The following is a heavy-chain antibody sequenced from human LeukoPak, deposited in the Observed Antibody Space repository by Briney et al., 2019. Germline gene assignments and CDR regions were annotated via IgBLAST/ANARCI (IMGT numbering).Heavy chain of an antibody. CDR2: ISASSNII. Sequence: GGSLRLSCAASGFIFSSYAMSWVRQAPGKGLEWVSYISASSNIIYYAGSVKGRFTISRDDAKNSLYLQMNSLRAEDTAVYYCARRQGRRGIVGPTILKGAFDIWGQGTKVTVSS. V-gene: IGHV3-48*01. CDR3: ARRQGRRGIVGPTILKGAFDI. J-gene: IGHJ3*02. D-gene: IGHD1-26*01. CDR1: GFIFSSYA.